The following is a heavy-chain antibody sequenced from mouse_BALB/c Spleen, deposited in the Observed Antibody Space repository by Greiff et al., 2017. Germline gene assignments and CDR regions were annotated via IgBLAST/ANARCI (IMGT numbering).Heavy chain of an antibody. CDR3: ARGGYYGSTHYAMDY. Sequence: QVQLQQSGAELMKPGASVKISCKATGYTFSSYWIEWVKQRPGHGLEWIGEILPGSGSTNYNEKFKGKATFTADTSSNTAYMQLSSLTSEDSAVYYCARGGYYGSTHYAMDYWGQGTSVTVSS. CDR1: GYTFSSYW. J-gene: IGHJ4*01. CDR2: ILPGSGST. D-gene: IGHD1-1*01. V-gene: IGHV1-9*01.